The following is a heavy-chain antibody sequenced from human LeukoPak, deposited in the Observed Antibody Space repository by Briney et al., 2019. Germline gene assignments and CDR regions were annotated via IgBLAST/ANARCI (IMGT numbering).Heavy chain of an antibody. Sequence: PGGSLRLSCAASGFTFDDYAMHWVRQAPGKGLEWVSLISGDGGSTYYADSVKGRFTISRDNSKNSLYLQMNSLRTEDTALYYCARESGYSYGLAGFFDYWGQGTLVTVSS. V-gene: IGHV3-43*02. CDR2: ISGDGGST. CDR1: GFTFDDYA. J-gene: IGHJ4*02. D-gene: IGHD5-18*01. CDR3: ARESGYSYGLAGFFDY.